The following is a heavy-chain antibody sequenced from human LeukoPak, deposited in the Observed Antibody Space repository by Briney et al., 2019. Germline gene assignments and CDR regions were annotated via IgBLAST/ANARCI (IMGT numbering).Heavy chain of an antibody. V-gene: IGHV1-69*01. CDR1: GGSFTFTSHA. D-gene: IGHD3-22*01. J-gene: IGHJ3*01. CDR3: AGFFYDNSGDAFDL. Sequence: SVTVSCKASGGSFTFTSHAISWVRQAPGQGLEWMGGLIPIYGSANYAQKFQGRVTITSDESTRTVYMEPSSLRPEDSAVYYCAGFFYDNSGDAFDLWGQGTMVTVSS. CDR2: LIPIYGSA.